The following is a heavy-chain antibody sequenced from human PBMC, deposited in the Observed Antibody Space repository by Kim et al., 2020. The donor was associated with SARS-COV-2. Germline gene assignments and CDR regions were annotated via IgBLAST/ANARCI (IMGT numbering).Heavy chain of an antibody. CDR1: GFTFDDYA. CDR2: ISWNSGSI. J-gene: IGHJ4*02. V-gene: IGHV3-9*01. D-gene: IGHD6-13*01. Sequence: GGSLRLSCAASGFTFDDYAMHWVRQAPGKGLEWVSGISWNSGSIGYADSVKGRFTISRDNAKNSLYLQMNSLRAEDTALYYCAKVWGTIAAADGVDYWGQGTLVTVSS. CDR3: AKVWGTIAAADGVDY.